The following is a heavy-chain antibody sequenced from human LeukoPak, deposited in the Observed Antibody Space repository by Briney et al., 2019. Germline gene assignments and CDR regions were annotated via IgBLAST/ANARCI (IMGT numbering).Heavy chain of an antibody. V-gene: IGHV4-39*07. D-gene: IGHD6-19*01. Sequence: SETLSLTCTVSGGSISSSSYYWGWIRQPPGKGLEWIGSIYYSGSTYYNPSLKSRVTISVDTSKNQFSLKLSSVTAADTAVYYCARGPQWLVRYYYYYGMDVWGQGTTVTVSS. CDR1: GGSISSSSYY. CDR2: IYYSGST. J-gene: IGHJ6*02. CDR3: ARGPQWLVRYYYYYGMDV.